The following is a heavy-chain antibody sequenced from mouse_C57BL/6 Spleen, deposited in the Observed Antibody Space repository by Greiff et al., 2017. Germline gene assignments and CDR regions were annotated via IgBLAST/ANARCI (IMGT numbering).Heavy chain of an antibody. J-gene: IGHJ2*01. CDR1: GYTFTDYY. V-gene: IGHV1-26*01. CDR3: AAYGYDSDY. Sequence: EVQLQQSGPELVKPGASVKISCKASGYTFTDYYMNWVKQSHGKSLEWIGDINPNNGGTSYNQKFKGKATLTVDKSSSTAYMELRSLTSEDSAVYYCAAYGYDSDYWGQGTTLTVSS. D-gene: IGHD2-2*01. CDR2: INPNNGGT.